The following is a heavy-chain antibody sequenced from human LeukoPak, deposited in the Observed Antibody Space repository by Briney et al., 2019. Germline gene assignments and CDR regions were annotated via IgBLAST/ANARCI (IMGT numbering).Heavy chain of an antibody. V-gene: IGHV3-30*18. J-gene: IGHJ3*02. CDR1: GFTFSSYG. CDR2: TSYDGSNK. D-gene: IGHD3-9*01. CDR3: AKVGRLRYFDWLSGGDAFDI. Sequence: PGRSLRLSCAASGFTFSSYGMHWVRQAPGKGLECVAVTSYDGSNKYYADSVKGRFTISRDNSKNTLYLQMNSLRAEDTAVYYCAKVGRLRYFDWLSGGDAFDIWGQGTMVTVSS.